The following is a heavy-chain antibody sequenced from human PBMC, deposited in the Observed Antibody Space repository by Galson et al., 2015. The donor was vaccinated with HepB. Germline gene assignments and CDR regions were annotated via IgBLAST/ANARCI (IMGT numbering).Heavy chain of an antibody. V-gene: IGHV1-18*04. D-gene: IGHD3-22*01. CDR1: GYTFTSYG. CDR2: ISAYNGNT. J-gene: IGHJ4*02. CDR3: ARVHADQNPYYDSSGDYLDY. Sequence: SVKVSYKASGYTFTSYGISWVRQAPGQGLEWMGWISAYNGNTNYAQKLQGRVTMTTDTSTGTAYMELRSLRSDDTAVYYCARVHADQNPYYDSSGDYLDYWGQGTLVTVSS.